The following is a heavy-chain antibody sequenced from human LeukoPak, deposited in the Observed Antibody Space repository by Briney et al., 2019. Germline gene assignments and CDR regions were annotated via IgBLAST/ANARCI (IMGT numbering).Heavy chain of an antibody. CDR3: ARAGSSSSPPFDY. CDR1: GGSISSSSYY. V-gene: IGHV4-39*07. CDR2: IYYSGST. J-gene: IGHJ4*02. Sequence: PSETLSLTCTVSGGSISSSSYYWGWIRQPPGKGLEWIGSIYYSGSTYYNPSLKSRVTISVDTPKNQFSLKLSSVTAADTAVYYCARAGSSSSPPFDYWGQGTLVTVSS. D-gene: IGHD6-6*01.